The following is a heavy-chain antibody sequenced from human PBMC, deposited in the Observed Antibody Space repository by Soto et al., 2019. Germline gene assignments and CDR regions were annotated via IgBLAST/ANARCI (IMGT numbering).Heavy chain of an antibody. CDR1: GFRFSNYD. J-gene: IGHJ4*02. V-gene: IGHV3-23*01. CDR2: VSASGSIT. Sequence: EVQVLESGGGLVQPGGSLRLSCAASGFRFSNYDMSWVRQAPGKGLEWVSGVSASGSITSYADSAKGRFTISRDNAKNTMFLQMNSLRAEDTDVYFCAKGDCSGGRCYRGFDYWGQGTLVTVSA. D-gene: IGHD2-15*01. CDR3: AKGDCSGGRCYRGFDY.